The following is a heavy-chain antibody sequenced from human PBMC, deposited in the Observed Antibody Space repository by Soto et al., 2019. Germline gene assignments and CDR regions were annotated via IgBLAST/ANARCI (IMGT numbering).Heavy chain of an antibody. V-gene: IGHV3-33*01. Sequence: SLRLSCAASGSTFSSYGMHWVLQAPGKGLEWVAXIWXXGXXXXXAXXVKGRFTIPRDNSKNTLYLQMNSLRAEDTAVYYCARDIAAAGKYFQHWGQGTLVTASS. CDR2: IWXXGXXX. CDR3: ARDIAAAGKYFQH. D-gene: IGHD6-13*01. CDR1: GSTFSSYG. J-gene: IGHJ1*01.